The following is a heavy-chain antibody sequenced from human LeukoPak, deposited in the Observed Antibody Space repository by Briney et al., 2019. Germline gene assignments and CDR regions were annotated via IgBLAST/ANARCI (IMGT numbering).Heavy chain of an antibody. D-gene: IGHD1-1*01. V-gene: IGHV4-4*02. Sequence: SETLSLTGAVSGGSSSSSNWWSWVRQPPGKGLEWIGEIYHSGSTNYNPSLKSRVTISEDKSKNQFSLKLSSVTAADTAVYYCARDVRNGIIDYWGQGTLVTVSS. CDR3: ARDVRNGIIDY. CDR2: IYHSGST. J-gene: IGHJ4*02. CDR1: GGSSSSSNW.